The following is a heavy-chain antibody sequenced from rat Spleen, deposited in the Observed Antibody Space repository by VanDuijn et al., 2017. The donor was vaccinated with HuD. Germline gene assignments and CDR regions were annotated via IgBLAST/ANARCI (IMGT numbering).Heavy chain of an antibody. J-gene: IGHJ3*01. D-gene: IGHD1-11*01. CDR1: GFTFSNYG. V-gene: IGHV5-19*01. CDR3: ATEGVYYGGYLPFAY. CDR2: ISPSGGST. Sequence: EVQLVESGGGLVQPGRSLKLSCAASGFTFSNYGMHWIRQAPTKGLEWVASISPSGGSTYYRDSVKGRFTISRDNAKSTLYLQMDSLRSEDTATYYCATEGVYYGGYLPFAYWGQGTLVTVSS.